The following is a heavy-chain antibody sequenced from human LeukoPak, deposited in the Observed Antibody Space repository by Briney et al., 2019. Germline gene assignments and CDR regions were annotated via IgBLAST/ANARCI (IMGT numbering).Heavy chain of an antibody. CDR3: AKDVRFTFIAARRNFGY. V-gene: IGHV3-30*02. J-gene: IGHJ4*02. D-gene: IGHD6-6*01. Sequence: GGSLRLSCAASGFTFSSYGMHWVRQAPGKGLEWVAFIRYDGSNKYYADSVKGRFTISRDNSKNTLYLQMNSLRAEDTAVYYCAKDVRFTFIAARRNFGYWGQGTLVTVSS. CDR2: IRYDGSNK. CDR1: GFTFSSYG.